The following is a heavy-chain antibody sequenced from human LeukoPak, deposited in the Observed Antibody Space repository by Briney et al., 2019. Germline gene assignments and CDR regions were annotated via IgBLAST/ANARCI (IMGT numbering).Heavy chain of an antibody. CDR3: ARGYCRDDICQVFPY. V-gene: IGHV4-39*07. D-gene: IGHD2-21*02. Sequence: SETLSLTCTVSDYSISSGYGYYWGWIRQPPGKGLEWIGSMYYSGSTYYNPSLKSRVTMSVDTSKNQFSLKMSYVTAADTGVYYCARGYCRDDICQVFPYWGQGTLVTVSS. CDR2: MYYSGST. J-gene: IGHJ4*02. CDR1: DYSISSGYGYY.